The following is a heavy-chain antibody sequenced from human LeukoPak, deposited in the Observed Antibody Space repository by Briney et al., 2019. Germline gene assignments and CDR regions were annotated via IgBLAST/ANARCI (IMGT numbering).Heavy chain of an antibody. J-gene: IGHJ4*02. Sequence: GESLKISCKASGYNFTNDWIGWVRQMPGKGLEWMGIIYPGDSDTRYSLSFQGQVTISADKSITTAYLQWSSLKASDSGIYFCAKHWGDIAAIHVWGQGTLVTVSS. D-gene: IGHD6-13*01. CDR3: AKHWGDIAAIHV. CDR1: GYNFTNDW. CDR2: IYPGDSDT. V-gene: IGHV5-51*01.